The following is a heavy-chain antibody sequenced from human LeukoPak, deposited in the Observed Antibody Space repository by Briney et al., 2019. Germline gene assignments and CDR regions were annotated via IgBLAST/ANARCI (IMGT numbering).Heavy chain of an antibody. V-gene: IGHV3-74*01. CDR2: INSDGSST. D-gene: IGHD3-22*01. CDR3: ARQYSYDSSGYYPWDY. J-gene: IGHJ4*02. CDR1: GFTFSNFA. Sequence: GGSLRLSCAATGFTFSNFAMSWIRQAPGKGLVWVSRINSDGSSTTYADSVKGRFTISRDNAKNTLYLQMNSLRAEDTAIYYCARQYSYDSSGYYPWDYWGQGTLVTVSS.